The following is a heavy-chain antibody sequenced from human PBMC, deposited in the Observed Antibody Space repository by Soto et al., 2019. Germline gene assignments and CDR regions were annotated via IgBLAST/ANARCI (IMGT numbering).Heavy chain of an antibody. J-gene: IGHJ4*02. CDR2: IYWDDNK. V-gene: IGHV2-5*02. D-gene: IGHD3-3*02. CDR1: GFSLSTTGLG. CDR3: AHRSSISLFDY. Sequence: QITLKESGPTLVQPTQTLTLTCAFSGFSLSTTGLGVGWIRQPPGKALEWLVVIYWDDNKRYSPSLKTRLTITKATSKNQGVPTRANMDPVDTATYYCAHRSSISLFDYWGQGALVTVSS.